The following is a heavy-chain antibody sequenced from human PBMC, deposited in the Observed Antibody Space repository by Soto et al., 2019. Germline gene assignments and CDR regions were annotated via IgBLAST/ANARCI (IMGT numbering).Heavy chain of an antibody. V-gene: IGHV4-34*01. D-gene: IGHD3-3*01. CDR2: INHSGST. CDR1: GGTFSGYY. Sequence: PSETLSLTCAVYGGTFSGYYWSWIRQPPGKGLEWIGEINHSGSTNYNPSLKSRVTISVDTSKNQFSLKLSSVTAADTAVYYCASISWRSGYFFDYWGQGTLVTVSS. J-gene: IGHJ4*02. CDR3: ASISWRSGYFFDY.